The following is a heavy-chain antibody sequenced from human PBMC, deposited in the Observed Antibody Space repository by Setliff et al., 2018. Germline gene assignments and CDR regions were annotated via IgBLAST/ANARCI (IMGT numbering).Heavy chain of an antibody. CDR1: GFTFSSYW. D-gene: IGHD3-9*01. Sequence: GGSLRLSCATSGFTFSSYWMSWVRQAPGKGLEWVGNINQDGSGKYYVDSVKGRFTISRDNAKNSLYLQMNSLRAEDTAVYYCACPDILTGLYDYWGQGTLVTVSS. CDR3: ACPDILTGLYDY. CDR2: INQDGSGK. J-gene: IGHJ4*02. V-gene: IGHV3-7*01.